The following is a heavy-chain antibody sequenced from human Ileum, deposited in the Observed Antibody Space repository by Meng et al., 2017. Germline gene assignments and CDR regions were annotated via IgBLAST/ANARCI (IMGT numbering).Heavy chain of an antibody. D-gene: IGHD1/OR15-1a*01. CDR3: ARRPNKRGDAFDI. CDR1: GYTFTTYW. V-gene: IGHV5-51*01. Sequence: MVSWQGSGYTFTTYWIVWVRQLPRKGLVWMGIFNPGNSDTRNNPSFQGQVTMSADNSVSTAYLQWSSLEASDTAMYYCARRPNKRGDAFDIWGQGTMVTVSS. CDR2: FNPGNSDT. J-gene: IGHJ3*02.